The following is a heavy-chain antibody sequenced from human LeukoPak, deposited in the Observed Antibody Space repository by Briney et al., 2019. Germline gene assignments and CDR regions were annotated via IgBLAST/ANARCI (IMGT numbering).Heavy chain of an antibody. CDR1: GGSISSGGYY. CDR2: IYYSGST. CDR3: ARQTLWGSSTPPHPTPHYYYYYGMDV. D-gene: IGHD2-2*01. V-gene: IGHV4-31*03. Sequence: PSETLSLTCTVSGGSISSGGYYWSWIRQHPGKGLEWIGYIYYSGSTYYNPSLKSRVTISVDTSKNQFSLKLSSVTAADTAVHYCARQTLWGSSTPPHPTPHYYYYYGMDVWGQGTTVTVSS. J-gene: IGHJ6*02.